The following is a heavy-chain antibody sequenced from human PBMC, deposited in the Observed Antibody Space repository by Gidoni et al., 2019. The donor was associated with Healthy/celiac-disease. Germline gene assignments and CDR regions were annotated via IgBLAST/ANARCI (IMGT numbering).Heavy chain of an antibody. CDR1: GFTVGSNY. CDR2: IYSGGST. V-gene: IGHV3-53*01. J-gene: IGHJ6*02. D-gene: IGHD6-13*01. Sequence: EVQLVESGGGLIQPGGSLRLSCAASGFTVGSNYMSWVRQAPGKGLEWVSVIYSGGSTYYADSVKGRFTISRDNSKNTLYLQMNSLRAEDTAVYYCARFRQQQLVEGDDGMDVWGQGTTVTVSS. CDR3: ARFRQQQLVEGDDGMDV.